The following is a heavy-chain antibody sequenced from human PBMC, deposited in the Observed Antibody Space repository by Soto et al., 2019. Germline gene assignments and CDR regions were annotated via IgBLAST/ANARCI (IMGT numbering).Heavy chain of an antibody. D-gene: IGHD6-13*01. CDR3: ARGRMIEQQLVHGY. V-gene: IGHV1-8*01. CDR1: GYTFTRYD. CDR2: MNPNSGNT. J-gene: IGHJ4*02. Sequence: QVQLVQSGAEVTKPGASVKVSCMASGYTFTRYDINWVRRATGQGLEWMGWMNPNSGNTGYAQKFQGRVTMTRNTSISTAYMELSSLRSEDTAVYYCARGRMIEQQLVHGYWGQGTLVTVAS.